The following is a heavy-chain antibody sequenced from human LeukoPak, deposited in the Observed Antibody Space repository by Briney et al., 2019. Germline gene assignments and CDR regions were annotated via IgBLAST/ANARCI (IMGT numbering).Heavy chain of an antibody. V-gene: IGHV1-8*03. Sequence: GASVKVSCKASGYTFTSYDINWVRQATGQGLEWMGWMNPNSGITGYAQKFQGRVTITRDTSISTAYMELSSLRSEDTAVYYCARGGYCSSTSCYMRSPFDPWGQGTLVTVSS. J-gene: IGHJ5*02. D-gene: IGHD2-2*02. CDR1: GYTFTSYD. CDR2: MNPNSGIT. CDR3: ARGGYCSSTSCYMRSPFDP.